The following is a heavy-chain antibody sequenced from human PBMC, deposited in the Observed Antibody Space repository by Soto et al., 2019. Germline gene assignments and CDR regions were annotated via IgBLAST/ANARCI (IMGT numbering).Heavy chain of an antibody. Sequence: QVQLVQSGAEVKKPGASVKVSCKASGYTFTSYGISWVRQAPGQGLEWMGWISAYNGNTNYAQKLQGRVTMTTDTSXSXXYMELRSLRSDDTAVYYCARDLRYFDWLPPGYFDYWGQGTLVTVSS. J-gene: IGHJ4*02. D-gene: IGHD3-9*01. V-gene: IGHV1-18*01. CDR1: GYTFTSYG. CDR3: ARDLRYFDWLPPGYFDY. CDR2: ISAYNGNT.